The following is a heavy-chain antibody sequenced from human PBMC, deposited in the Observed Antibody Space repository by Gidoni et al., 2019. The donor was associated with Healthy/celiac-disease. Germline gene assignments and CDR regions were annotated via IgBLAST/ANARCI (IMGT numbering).Heavy chain of an antibody. J-gene: IGHJ6*02. D-gene: IGHD6-19*01. CDR3: ARSGYSSGWYGYYYYYGMDV. CDR1: GFTVSSYE. V-gene: IGHV3-48*03. CDR2: ISSSGSTR. Sequence: EVQLVASGGGLVQHGGSRRPSCAASGFTVSSYEMNWVRQAPGKGLEWVSYISSSGSTRYYADSVKGRFTISRDNAKNSLYLQMNSLRAEDTAVYYCARSGYSSGWYGYYYYYGMDVWGQGTTVTVSS.